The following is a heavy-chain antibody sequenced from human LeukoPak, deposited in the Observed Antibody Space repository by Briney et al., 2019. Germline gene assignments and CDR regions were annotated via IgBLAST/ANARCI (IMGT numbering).Heavy chain of an antibody. CDR1: GGSISSYY. CDR3: ARVSGTLFDAFDI. Sequence: PSETLSLTCTVSGGSISSYYWSWIRQPPGKGLEWIGYIYYSGSTNYNPSLKSRVTISVDTSRNQFSLKLSSVTAADTAVYYCARVSGTLFDAFDIWGQGTMVTVSS. D-gene: IGHD6-25*01. J-gene: IGHJ3*02. V-gene: IGHV4-59*01. CDR2: IYYSGST.